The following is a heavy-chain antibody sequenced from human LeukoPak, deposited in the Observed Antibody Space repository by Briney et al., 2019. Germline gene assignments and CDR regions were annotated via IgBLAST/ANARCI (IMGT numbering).Heavy chain of an antibody. J-gene: IGHJ4*02. CDR1: GASISSDY. V-gene: IGHV4-59*12. Sequence: PSETLSLTCIVSGASISSDYWSWIRQPPGKGLEWIGYIFFSGSTNYNPSLKSRVTISVDTSKNQFSLKLSSVTAADTAVYYCARYDSSGYVDYWGQGTLVTVSS. CDR2: IFFSGST. D-gene: IGHD3-22*01. CDR3: ARYDSSGYVDY.